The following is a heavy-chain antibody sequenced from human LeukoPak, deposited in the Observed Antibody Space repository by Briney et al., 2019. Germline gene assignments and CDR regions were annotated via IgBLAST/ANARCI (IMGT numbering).Heavy chain of an antibody. Sequence: GRSLRLSCAASGFTFSSYGMHWVRQAPGKGLEWVAVIPYDGSNKYYADSVKGRFTISRDNSKNTLYLQMNSLRAEDTAVYYCANLATVTTRGVFDIWGQGTMVTISS. CDR1: GFTFSSYG. V-gene: IGHV3-30*18. CDR3: ANLATVTTRGVFDI. D-gene: IGHD4-17*01. J-gene: IGHJ3*02. CDR2: IPYDGSNK.